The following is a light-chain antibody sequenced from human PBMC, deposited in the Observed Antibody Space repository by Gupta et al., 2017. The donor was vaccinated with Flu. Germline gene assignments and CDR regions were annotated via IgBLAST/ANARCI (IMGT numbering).Light chain of an antibody. CDR1: QNIDNY. V-gene: IGKV1-39*01. J-gene: IGKJ2*03. CDR3: QQSYRTPYS. Sequence: QVTQSPSSVSASVGDRVTITCRASQNIDNYLNWYQQHPGKAPKLLIFAASSLHSGVPSRFSGSVSGAYFTLTINSLQPEDFATYYCQQSYRTPYSFGQGTKLEI. CDR2: AAS.